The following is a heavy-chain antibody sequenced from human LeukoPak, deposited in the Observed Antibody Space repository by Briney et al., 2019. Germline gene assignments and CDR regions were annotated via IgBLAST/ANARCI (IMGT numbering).Heavy chain of an antibody. V-gene: IGHV3-30*02. CDR2: IQNDASKK. CDR3: AKDPTHGWGFEN. J-gene: IGHJ4*02. Sequence: GSLRLSCATSGFTFSTYGMQWVRPAPGKGLEWVAFIQNDASKKYYADSVKGRFTISRDNSKNTLYLQLNSLRAEDTAVYYCAKDPTHGWGFENWGQGTLVTVSS. CDR1: GFTFSTYG. D-gene: IGHD6-19*01.